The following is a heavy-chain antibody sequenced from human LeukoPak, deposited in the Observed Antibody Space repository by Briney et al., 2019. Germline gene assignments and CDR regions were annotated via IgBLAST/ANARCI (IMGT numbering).Heavy chain of an antibody. CDR3: ARVSCGGDCRVDYYYYMDV. Sequence: PSETLSLTCTVSGDSISSSSYYWGWIRQPPGKGLEWIGSIYYSGSTYYNPSLKSRVTISVDTSKNQFSLKLSSVTAADTAVYYCARVSCGGDCRVDYYYYMDVWGKGTTVTVSS. V-gene: IGHV4-39*07. CDR1: GDSISSSSYY. D-gene: IGHD2-21*02. J-gene: IGHJ6*03. CDR2: IYYSGST.